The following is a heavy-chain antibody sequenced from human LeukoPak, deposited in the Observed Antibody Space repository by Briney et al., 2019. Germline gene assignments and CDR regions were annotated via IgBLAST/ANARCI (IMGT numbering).Heavy chain of an antibody. J-gene: IGHJ4*02. CDR1: GFTFSGYE. V-gene: IGHV3-7*05. D-gene: IGHD6-19*01. CDR2: IKTDGSEK. CDR3: ARDWDGSGWPIDY. Sequence: PGGSLRLSCAASGFTFSGYEMNWVRQAPGKGLEWVANIKTDGSEKYYVDSLKGRFIISRDNAKNSLYLQMNSLRAEDTAVYYCARDWDGSGWPIDYWGQGTLVTVSS.